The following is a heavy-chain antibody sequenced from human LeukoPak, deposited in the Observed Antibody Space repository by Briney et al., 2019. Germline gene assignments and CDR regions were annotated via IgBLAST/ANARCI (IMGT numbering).Heavy chain of an antibody. D-gene: IGHD2-2*01. J-gene: IGHJ6*03. CDR1: GGSISSGSYY. V-gene: IGHV4-61*02. CDR2: IYTSGST. CDR3: ALEGYQLLRAGYMDV. Sequence: SETLSLTCTVSGGSISSGSYYWSWIRQPAGKGLEWIGRIYTSGSTNYNPSLKSRVTISVDTSKNQFSLKLSSVTAADTAVYYCALEGYQLLRAGYMDVWGKGTTVTVSS.